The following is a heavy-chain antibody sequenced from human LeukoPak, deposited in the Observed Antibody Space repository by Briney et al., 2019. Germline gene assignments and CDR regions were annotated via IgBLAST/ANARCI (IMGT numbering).Heavy chain of an antibody. V-gene: IGHV3-7*03. Sequence: GGSLRLSCVASGFTFSSYWMTWVRQAPGKGLEWVANIKQEGSEKYCVDSVKGRFIISRDNAKKSLYLQMNSLRADDTAVYYCARLHCSGGSCYSGIDAFDIWGQGTMVTVSS. CDR3: ARLHCSGGSCYSGIDAFDI. D-gene: IGHD2-15*01. CDR2: IKQEGSEK. CDR1: GFTFSSYW. J-gene: IGHJ3*02.